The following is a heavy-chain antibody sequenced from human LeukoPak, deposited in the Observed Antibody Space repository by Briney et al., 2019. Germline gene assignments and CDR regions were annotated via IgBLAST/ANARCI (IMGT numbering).Heavy chain of an antibody. J-gene: IGHJ4*02. D-gene: IGHD6-6*01. V-gene: IGHV3-9*03. CDR3: AKGPTYSSSSLFDY. CDR2: ISWNGGTI. CDR1: GFTFHDYA. Sequence: PGGSLRLSCAASGFTFHDYAMHWVRQAPGKGLEWVSGISWNGGTIDYADFVKGRFTISRDNAKNSLYLQMNSLRPEDMALYYCAKGPTYSSSSLFDYWGQGILVAVSS.